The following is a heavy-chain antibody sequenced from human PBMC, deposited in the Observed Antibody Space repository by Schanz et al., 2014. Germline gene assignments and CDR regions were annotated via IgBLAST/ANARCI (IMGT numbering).Heavy chain of an antibody. J-gene: IGHJ3*02. Sequence: QVQLVESGGGLVKPGGSLRLSCAASGFRFRDYYMNWIRQAPGKGLEWLSYISRDGTTSYYADSVKGRFTISRDNAKNSLYLEMTSLRGEDTAVYYCARENLNWEAFDIWGQGTVVTVSS. D-gene: IGHD7-27*01. V-gene: IGHV3-11*01. CDR2: ISRDGTTS. CDR1: GFRFRDYY. CDR3: ARENLNWEAFDI.